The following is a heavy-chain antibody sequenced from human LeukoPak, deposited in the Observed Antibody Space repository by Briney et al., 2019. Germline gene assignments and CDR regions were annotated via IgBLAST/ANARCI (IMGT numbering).Heavy chain of an antibody. J-gene: IGHJ6*02. CDR1: GFTFSSYS. Sequence: GGSLRLSCAASGFTFSSYSMSWVRQAPGKGLEWVSSISSSSSYIYYADSVKGRFTISRDNAKNSLYLQMNSLRAEDTAVYYCARDGRYSIYYGMDVWGQGTTVTVSS. D-gene: IGHD6-13*01. CDR3: ARDGRYSIYYGMDV. CDR2: ISSSSSYI. V-gene: IGHV3-21*01.